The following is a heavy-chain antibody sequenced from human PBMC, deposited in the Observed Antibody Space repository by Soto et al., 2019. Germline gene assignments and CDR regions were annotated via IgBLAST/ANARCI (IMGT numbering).Heavy chain of an antibody. D-gene: IGHD4-17*01. CDR2: IRSKAYGGTT. J-gene: IGHJ4*02. CDR1: GFTFGDYA. V-gene: IGHV3-49*03. Sequence: EVQLVESGGGLVQPGRSLRLSCTASGFTFGDYAMSWFRQAPGQGLEWVGFIRSKAYGGTTEYAASVKGRFTISRDDSKSIAYLQMNSLKTEDTAVYYCTRENGDLIYFDYSCQGTLVTVSS. CDR3: TRENGDLIYFDY.